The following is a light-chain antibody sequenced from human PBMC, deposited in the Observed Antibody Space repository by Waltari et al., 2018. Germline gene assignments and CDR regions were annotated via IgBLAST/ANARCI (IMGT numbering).Light chain of an antibody. V-gene: IGKV3-20*01. CDR1: QSLTKSY. J-gene: IGKJ2*01. CDR3: QQYGSSVMYT. Sequence: IVLTQSPGTLSLSPGESATLPFSSSQSLTKSYLAWYQQTPGQAPRLLIYGAYSRAAGIPDRFSGSWSGTDFTLTISRLEPEDSAVYYCQQYGSSVMYTFGQGTKLEIK. CDR2: GAY.